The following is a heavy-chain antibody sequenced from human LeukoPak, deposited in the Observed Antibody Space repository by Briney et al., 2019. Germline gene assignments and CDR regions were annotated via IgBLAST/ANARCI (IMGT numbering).Heavy chain of an antibody. D-gene: IGHD6-13*01. Sequence: GRSLRLSCAASGFTFSSYGMHWVRQAPGKGLEWVAVISYDGSNKYYADSVKGRFTISRDNSKNTLYLQMNSLRAEDTAVYYCTWLTIAAAGTGWGQGTLVTVSS. V-gene: IGHV3-30*03. CDR3: TWLTIAAAGTG. CDR1: GFTFSSYG. CDR2: ISYDGSNK. J-gene: IGHJ4*02.